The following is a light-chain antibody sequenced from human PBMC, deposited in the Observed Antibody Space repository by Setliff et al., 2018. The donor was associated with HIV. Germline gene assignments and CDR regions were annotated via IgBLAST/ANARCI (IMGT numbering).Light chain of an antibody. CDR3: AAWDDSLNGHGV. J-gene: IGLJ2*01. Sequence: QSALTQPPSAPGTPGQRVTISCSGGSSNIGRNAVTWYQQLPGAAPRLLIYSTNQRPAGVPARFSGSKSGTSASLAISGLQSEDEADYYCAAWDDSLNGHGVFGGGTKVTVL. V-gene: IGLV1-44*01. CDR1: SSNIGRNA. CDR2: STN.